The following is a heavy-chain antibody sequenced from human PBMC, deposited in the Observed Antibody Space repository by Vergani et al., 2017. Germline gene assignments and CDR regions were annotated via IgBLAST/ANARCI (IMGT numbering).Heavy chain of an antibody. D-gene: IGHD5-12*01. CDR1: GFTFSSYE. V-gene: IGHV3-30-3*01. Sequence: VQLVESGGGLVQPGGSLRLSCAASGFTFSSYEMNWVRQAPGKGLEWVAVISSDGSNKYYADSVKGRFTISRDNSKNTLYLQMNSLRAEDTAVYYCARDRTNIVARNYGMDVWGQGP. J-gene: IGHJ6*02. CDR3: ARDRTNIVARNYGMDV. CDR2: ISSDGSNK.